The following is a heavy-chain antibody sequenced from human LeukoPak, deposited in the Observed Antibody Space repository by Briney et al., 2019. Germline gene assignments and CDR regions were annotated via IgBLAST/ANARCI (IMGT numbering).Heavy chain of an antibody. D-gene: IGHD3-3*01. CDR1: GFSLNTSGRR. CDR2: IDWDDDK. CDR3: ARTIRGRGYYFYMDV. V-gene: IGHV2-70*04. Sequence: ESGPTLVKPTQTLTLTCTFSGFSLNTSGRRVSWIRLPPGKALEWLARIDWDDDKFYSTSLKTRLTISKDTSKNQVVLTMTNVDPVDTATYYCARTIRGRGYYFYMDVWGKWTTVTVSS. J-gene: IGHJ6*03.